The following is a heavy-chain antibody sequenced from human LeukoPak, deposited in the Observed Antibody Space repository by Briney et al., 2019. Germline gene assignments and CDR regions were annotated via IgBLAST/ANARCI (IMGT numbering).Heavy chain of an antibody. J-gene: IGHJ1*01. CDR3: ARDWFGAKDF. D-gene: IGHD3-10*01. CDR2: MMEDGSNE. V-gene: IGHV3-7*01. Sequence: PGGSLRLSCVVSGCSFSGSSMIWVRQAPGKGLERVANMMEDGSNEYYGGSVKGRFTVTRDNGKNSLFLQMNSLRAEDTAVYYCARDWFGAKDFWGQGTPVTVSP. CDR1: GCSFSGSS.